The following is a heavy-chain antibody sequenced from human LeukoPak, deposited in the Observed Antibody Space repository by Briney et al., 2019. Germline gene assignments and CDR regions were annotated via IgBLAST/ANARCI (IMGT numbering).Heavy chain of an antibody. V-gene: IGHV3-30*04. J-gene: IGHJ4*02. Sequence: GGSLRLSCAASGFTFSSYAMHWVRQAPGKGLEWVAVISYDGSNKYYADSVKGRFTVSRDNSKNTLYLQMNSLRAEDTAVYYCARAPGMAGRRAFDYWDQGTLVTVSS. D-gene: IGHD6-19*01. CDR1: GFTFSSYA. CDR3: ARAPGMAGRRAFDY. CDR2: ISYDGSNK.